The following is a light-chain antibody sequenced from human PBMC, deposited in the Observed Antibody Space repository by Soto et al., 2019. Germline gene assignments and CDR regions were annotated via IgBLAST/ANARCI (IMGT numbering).Light chain of an antibody. CDR3: SSYTSSSTLV. Sequence: QSALTQPASVSGSPGQSITISCTRTSSDVGGYNYVSWYQQHPGKATKLMIYEVSNRPSGVSNRFSGSRSGNTASLTISGLQAEDEDDYYCSSYTSSSTLVFGGGTQLTVL. CDR2: EVS. V-gene: IGLV2-14*01. J-gene: IGLJ2*01. CDR1: SSDVGGYNY.